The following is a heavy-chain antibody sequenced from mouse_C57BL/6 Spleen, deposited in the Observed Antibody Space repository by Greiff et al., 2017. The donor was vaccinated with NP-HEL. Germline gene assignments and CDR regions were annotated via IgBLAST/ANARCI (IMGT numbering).Heavy chain of an antibody. V-gene: IGHV10-1*01. D-gene: IGHD2-4*01. CDR1: GFSFNTYA. CDR3: VSRFYYDYDEDWFAY. Sequence: EVQLVESGGGLVQPKGSLKLSCAASGFSFNTYAMNWVRQAPGKGLEWVARIRSKSNNYATYYADSVKDRFTISRDDSESMLYLQMNNLKTEDTAMYDCVSRFYYDYDEDWFAYWGQGTLVTVSA. J-gene: IGHJ3*01. CDR2: IRSKSNNYAT.